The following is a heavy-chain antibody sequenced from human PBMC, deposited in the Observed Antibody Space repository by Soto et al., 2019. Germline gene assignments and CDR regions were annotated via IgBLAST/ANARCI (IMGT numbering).Heavy chain of an antibody. D-gene: IGHD4-17*01. Sequence: EVQLVESGGGLVQPGGSLSPSCAASGLPFSSYWLTWSRQPPGKGLGGVSGINIDGGSTSYADSVRGRFTISRDNAKNALYLQMNSLRAEDTAVYYCALSHTVTTDYWGQGTLVTVSS. CDR2: INIDGGST. CDR1: GLPFSSYW. CDR3: ALSHTVTTDY. V-gene: IGHV3-74*01. J-gene: IGHJ4*02.